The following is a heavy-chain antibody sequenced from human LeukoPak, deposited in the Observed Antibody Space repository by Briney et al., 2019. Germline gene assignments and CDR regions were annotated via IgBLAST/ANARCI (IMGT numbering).Heavy chain of an antibody. J-gene: IGHJ4*02. CDR3: ARDGWSGYDC. D-gene: IGHD3-3*01. Sequence: SQTLSLTCTVSGGSISSGGYYWSWIRQHPGKGLEWIGYIYYSGSTYYNPSLKSRVTISVDTSRNQFSPKLSSVTAADTAVYYCARDGWSGYDCWGQGTLVTVSS. CDR1: GGSISSGGYY. CDR2: IYYSGST. V-gene: IGHV4-31*03.